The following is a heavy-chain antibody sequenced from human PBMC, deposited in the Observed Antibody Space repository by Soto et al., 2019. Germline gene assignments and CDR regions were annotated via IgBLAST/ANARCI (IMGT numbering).Heavy chain of an antibody. Sequence: ASVKVSCKASGYTFADYTLHWVRQAPGQRLEWMGWINAGNANTKYSQEFQGRVTMTRDTSASTAYLHLSSLRSEDTAVYYCAREVGYCTVRSCYTSFNHWGQGSLVTFSS. CDR1: GYTFADYT. V-gene: IGHV1-3*01. CDR3: AREVGYCTVRSCYTSFNH. D-gene: IGHD2-8*02. CDR2: INAGNANT. J-gene: IGHJ1*01.